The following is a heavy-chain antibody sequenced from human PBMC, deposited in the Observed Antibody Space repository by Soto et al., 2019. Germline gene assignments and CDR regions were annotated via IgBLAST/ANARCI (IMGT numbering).Heavy chain of an antibody. V-gene: IGHV4-31*03. CDR1: GGSISSGGYY. CDR2: IYYSGST. CDR3: ARDGYSSGWYCGMDV. Sequence: NPSETLSLTCTVSGGSISSGGYYWSWIRQHPGKGLEWIGYIYYSGSTYYNPSLKSRVTISVDTSKNQFSLKLSSVTAADTAVYYCARDGYSSGWYCGMDVWGQGTTVTVSS. J-gene: IGHJ6*02. D-gene: IGHD6-19*01.